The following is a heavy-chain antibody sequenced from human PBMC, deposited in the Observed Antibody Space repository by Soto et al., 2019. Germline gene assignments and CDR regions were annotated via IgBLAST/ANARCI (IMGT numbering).Heavy chain of an antibody. Sequence: SETLCLTCALSGDCIRINYFSVIRQPPGKGLEWIGYIYYSGNPTYNPSFKSRVTMSVDRSKNQFSLRLSSLTAADTAVYYCARNSPLLENDYYGMAVWGQGTTVTSP. CDR2: IYYSGNP. J-gene: IGHJ6*02. V-gene: IGHV4-59*08. CDR3: ARNSPLLENDYYGMAV. CDR1: GDCIRINY. D-gene: IGHD2-21*01.